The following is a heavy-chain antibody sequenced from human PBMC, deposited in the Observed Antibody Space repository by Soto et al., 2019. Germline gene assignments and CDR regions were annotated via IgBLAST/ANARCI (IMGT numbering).Heavy chain of an antibody. CDR2: IKSKTDGGTT. CDR1: GFTFSNAW. CDR3: TTDPLIAVAGSI. V-gene: IGHV3-15*01. Sequence: GGSLRLSCAASGFTFSNAWMSWVRQAPGKGLEWVGRIKSKTDGGTTDYAAPVKGRFTISRDDSKNTLYLQMNSLKTEDTAVYYCTTDPLIAVAGSIWGQGTMVTVSS. D-gene: IGHD6-19*01. J-gene: IGHJ3*02.